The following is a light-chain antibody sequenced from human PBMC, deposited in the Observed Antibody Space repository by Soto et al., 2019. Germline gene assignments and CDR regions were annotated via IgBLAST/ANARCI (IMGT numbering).Light chain of an antibody. CDR2: GAS. V-gene: IGKV3-15*01. J-gene: IGKJ1*01. Sequence: EIVMTQSPATLSVSPGERATLSCRASQSVSSSLAWYQQKPGQAPRLLIYGASTRATGIPARFSGSGSGTEFTLTISSLQSEDFAVYYCQQYNNWPRGTFGQGTKVDI. CDR3: QQYNNWPRGT. CDR1: QSVSSS.